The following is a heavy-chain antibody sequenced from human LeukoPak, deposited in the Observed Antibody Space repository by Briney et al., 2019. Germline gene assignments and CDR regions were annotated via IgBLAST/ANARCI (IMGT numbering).Heavy chain of an antibody. Sequence: GGSLRLSCTASGFTFSDYAVTWVRQAPGKGLEWVGFIRNKANGGTADYAASVKGRSTISRDDSKTIAYLQMNSLKTEDTAVYYCTRAYSTGWLGINDYWGQGALVTVSS. CDR1: GFTFSDYA. D-gene: IGHD6-19*01. V-gene: IGHV3-49*04. J-gene: IGHJ4*02. CDR2: IRNKANGGTA. CDR3: TRAYSTGWLGINDY.